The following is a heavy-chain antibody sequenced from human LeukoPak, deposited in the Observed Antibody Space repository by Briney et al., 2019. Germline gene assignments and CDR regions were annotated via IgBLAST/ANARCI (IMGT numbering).Heavy chain of an antibody. D-gene: IGHD1-26*01. Sequence: PSETLSLTCTVSGCSISSYYWSWIRQPPGKGLERIGYIYYTGSTNYNPSLKSRVTISVDTSKNQFSLKLSSVTAADTAVYYCARGNGGSYYGFDYWGQGTLVTVSS. J-gene: IGHJ4*02. CDR2: IYYTGST. V-gene: IGHV4-59*01. CDR1: GCSISSYY. CDR3: ARGNGGSYYGFDY.